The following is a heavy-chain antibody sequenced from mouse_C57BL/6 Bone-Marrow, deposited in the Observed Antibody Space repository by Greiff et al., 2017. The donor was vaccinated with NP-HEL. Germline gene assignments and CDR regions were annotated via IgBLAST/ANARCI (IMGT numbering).Heavy chain of an antibody. CDR3: ERKAYYGRSYEFAY. Sequence: QVQLQQPGAELVKPGASVKLSCKASGYTFTTYWMQWVKQRPGQGLEWIGEIDPSDSYTNYHQKFKGKATLTVDTSSSSASMQLSSLTSEDSAVYYCERKAYYGRSYEFAYWGQGTLVTVSA. J-gene: IGHJ3*01. CDR2: IDPSDSYT. CDR1: GYTFTTYW. V-gene: IGHV1-50*01. D-gene: IGHD1-1*01.